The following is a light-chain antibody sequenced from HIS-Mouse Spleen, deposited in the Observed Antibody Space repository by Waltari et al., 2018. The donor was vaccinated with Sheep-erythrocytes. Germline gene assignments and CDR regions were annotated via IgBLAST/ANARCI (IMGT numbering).Light chain of an antibody. J-gene: IGLJ1*01. CDR3: CSYAGSYNHV. CDR1: SSDCGGYNY. CDR2: DVS. V-gene: IGLV2-11*02. Sequence: QSALTQPRSVSGSPGQSVTISCTGTSSDCGGYNYVSWYQKHPGKAPKLMIYDVSKRPSGVPDRFSGSKSGNTASLTISGLQAEDEADYYCCSYAGSYNHVFATGTKVTVL.